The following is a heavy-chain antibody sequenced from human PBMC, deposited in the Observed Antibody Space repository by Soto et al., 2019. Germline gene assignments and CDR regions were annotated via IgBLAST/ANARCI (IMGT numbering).Heavy chain of an antibody. CDR3: AGALPLFDAFDI. CDR1: GGSLSSSSSYY. Sequence: SETLSLTCTVSGGSLSSSSSYYWALIRQPPGKGLEWIGSVYYNGKTYFNPSLKSRVAMSVDTSNNQFSLGLASVTAADTAVYFCAGALPLFDAFDIWGHGKTVTVSS. V-gene: IGHV4-39*01. CDR2: VYYNGKT. D-gene: IGHD3-10*01. J-gene: IGHJ3*02.